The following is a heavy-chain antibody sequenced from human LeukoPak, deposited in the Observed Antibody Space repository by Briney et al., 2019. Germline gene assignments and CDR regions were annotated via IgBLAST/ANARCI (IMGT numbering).Heavy chain of an antibody. CDR3: ATVAVIRGVTYFDY. J-gene: IGHJ4*02. CDR2: LFYSGSP. Sequence: SETLSLTCTVSGGSISSYYWSWIRQPPWKGLEWIAYLFYSGSPDSNPSLESRVTISVDMSKNLFPMTLRSVPDADAAVYYCATVAVIRGVTYFDYWGQGTLVTVSS. D-gene: IGHD3-10*01. V-gene: IGHV4-59*01. CDR1: GGSISSYY.